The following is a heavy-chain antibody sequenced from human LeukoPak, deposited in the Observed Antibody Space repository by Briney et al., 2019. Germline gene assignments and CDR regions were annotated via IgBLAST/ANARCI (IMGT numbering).Heavy chain of an antibody. J-gene: IGHJ4*02. V-gene: IGHV1-24*01. CDR3: ATMPPGTACYYDSSGYYYVFDY. D-gene: IGHD3-22*01. Sequence: ASVKVSCKVSGYTLTELSMHWVRQAPGKGLEWMGGFDPEDGETIYAQKFQGRVTMTEDTSTDAAYMELSSLRSEDTAVYYCATMPPGTACYYDSSGYYYVFDYWGQGTLVTVSS. CDR2: FDPEDGET. CDR1: GYTLTELS.